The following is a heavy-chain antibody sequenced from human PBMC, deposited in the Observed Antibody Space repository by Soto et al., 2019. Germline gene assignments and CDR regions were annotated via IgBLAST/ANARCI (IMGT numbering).Heavy chain of an antibody. CDR1: GFTFSSYA. CDR3: ARGYEWSPDY. D-gene: IGHD3-3*01. V-gene: IGHV3-30-3*01. J-gene: IGHJ4*02. CDR2: ISYDGSNK. Sequence: QVQLVESGGGVVQPGRSLRLSCAASGFTFSSYAMHWVRQAPGKGLEWVAVISYDGSNKYYADSVKGRFTIPRDNSKNGLYLQMSSLRAEDTAVYYCARGYEWSPDYWGQGTLVTVSS.